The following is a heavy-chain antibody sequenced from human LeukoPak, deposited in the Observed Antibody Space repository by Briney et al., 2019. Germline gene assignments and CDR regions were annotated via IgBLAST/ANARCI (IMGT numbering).Heavy chain of an antibody. CDR1: GFTFSSYA. Sequence: GGSLRLSCAASGFTFSSYAMSWVRQAPGKGLEWDSAISGSGGSTYYADSVKGRFTISRDNSKNTLYLQMNSLRAEDTAVYYCAKDVGDYDFWSGYYFQYFQHWGQGTLVTVSS. D-gene: IGHD3-3*01. V-gene: IGHV3-23*01. CDR3: AKDVGDYDFWSGYYFQYFQH. CDR2: ISGSGGST. J-gene: IGHJ1*01.